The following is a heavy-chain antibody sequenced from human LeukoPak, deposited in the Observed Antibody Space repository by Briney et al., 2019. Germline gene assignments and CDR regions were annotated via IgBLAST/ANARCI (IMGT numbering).Heavy chain of an antibody. V-gene: IGHV3-23*01. Sequence: GGSLRLSCAASGFTFSKNAMSWVRQAPGKGLEWVSSLSGSGADTYYADSVKGRFTISRDNAKNTAYLQMNSLRAEDTAVYYCAKDSDWAFDYWGQGTLVTVSS. J-gene: IGHJ4*02. CDR3: AKDSDWAFDY. CDR2: LSGSGADT. CDR1: GFTFSKNA. D-gene: IGHD3/OR15-3a*01.